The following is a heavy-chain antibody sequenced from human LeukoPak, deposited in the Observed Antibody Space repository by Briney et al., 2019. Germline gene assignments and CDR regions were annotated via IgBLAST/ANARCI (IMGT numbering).Heavy chain of an antibody. D-gene: IGHD2-21*02. CDR1: GFTFSIYA. V-gene: IGHV3-23*01. CDR3: AKVGPVVVTAFRGLFDY. J-gene: IGHJ4*02. Sequence: PGGSLRLSCSASGFTFSIYAMHWVRQAPGRGLEWVSTISTSGGTIYYADSVKGRFTISRDNSRNTLYLQMNSLRAEDTALYFCAKVGPVVVTAFRGLFDYWGQGTLVTVSS. CDR2: ISTSGGTI.